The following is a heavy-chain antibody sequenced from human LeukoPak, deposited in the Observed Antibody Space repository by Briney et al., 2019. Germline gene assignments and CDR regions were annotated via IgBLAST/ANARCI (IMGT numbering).Heavy chain of an antibody. V-gene: IGHV1-2*02. CDR2: INPNSGGT. J-gene: IGHJ4*02. CDR3: SREDY. Sequence: ASVTVSFKASGYTFTDYYLHWVRQAPGQGLEWVGWINPNSGGTNYAQKFQGRVTMTRDTSISTVYMELSRLRSDDTAVDYSSREDYWGQGTLVSVSS. CDR1: GYTFTDYY.